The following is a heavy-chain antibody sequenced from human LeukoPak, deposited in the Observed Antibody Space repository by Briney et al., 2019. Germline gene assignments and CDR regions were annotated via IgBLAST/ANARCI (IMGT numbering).Heavy chain of an antibody. V-gene: IGHV3-7*01. CDR2: IKQDGSEK. J-gene: IGHJ5*02. CDR1: GFTFSSYW. Sequence: GGALRLSCAASGFTFSSYWMSWVRQAPGKGLEGVAKIKQDGSEKYYVDSVKGRFTISRDNAKNSLYLQMNSLRAEDTAVYYCARDDCSSISCYHNWFDPWGQGTLVTVSS. CDR3: ARDDCSSISCYHNWFDP. D-gene: IGHD2-2*01.